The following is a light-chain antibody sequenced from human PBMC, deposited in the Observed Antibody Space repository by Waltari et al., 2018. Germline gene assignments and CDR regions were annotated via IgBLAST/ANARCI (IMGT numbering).Light chain of an antibody. CDR2: GAS. J-gene: IGKJ1*01. V-gene: IGKV3-20*01. CDR1: QSGSSGY. CDR3: QQYGSSPWT. Sequence: FCWASQSGSSGYLARYQQKPGQAPRLLIFGASNRATGIPDRFSGSGSGTDFTVTISRLEPEDFAVYYCQQYGSSPWTFGQGTKVEIK.